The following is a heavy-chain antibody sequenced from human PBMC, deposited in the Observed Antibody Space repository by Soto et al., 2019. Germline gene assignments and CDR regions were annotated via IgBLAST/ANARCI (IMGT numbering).Heavy chain of an antibody. D-gene: IGHD2-15*01. CDR1: GGTFSSYA. CDR2: TIPIFGTA. CDR3: ARKKSGYCSGGSCYGSAGYYYYGMDV. Sequence: SVKVSCKASGGTFSSYAISWVRQAPGQGLEWMGGTIPIFGTANYAQKFQGRVTITADESTSTAYMELSSLRSEDTAVYYCARKKSGYCSGGSCYGSAGYYYYGMDVWGQGTTVTVSS. J-gene: IGHJ6*02. V-gene: IGHV1-69*13.